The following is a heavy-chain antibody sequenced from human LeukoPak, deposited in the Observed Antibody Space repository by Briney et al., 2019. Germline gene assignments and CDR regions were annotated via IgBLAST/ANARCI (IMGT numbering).Heavy chain of an antibody. CDR3: ARDDYDFWSGYAVDI. J-gene: IGHJ3*02. CDR1: GYTFTDYY. CDR2: INRNNGGT. Sequence: ASVKVSCKASGYTFTDYYIHWVRQAPGQGLEWMGWINRNNGGTKYAQKFQGRVTMTRDTSISTAYMELRSLRTDDTAVYYCARDDYDFWSGYAVDIWGQGTMVTVSS. D-gene: IGHD3-3*01. V-gene: IGHV1-2*02.